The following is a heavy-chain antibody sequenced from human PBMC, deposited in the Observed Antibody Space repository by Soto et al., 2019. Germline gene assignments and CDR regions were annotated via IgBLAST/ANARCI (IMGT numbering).Heavy chain of an antibody. J-gene: IGHJ4*02. CDR2: ISAHNGNT. CDR1: GYGFTTYG. V-gene: IGHV1-18*01. Sequence: QVHLVQSGAEVKKPGASVKVSCKGSGYGFTTYGITWVRQAPGQGLEWMAWISAHNGNTNYAQKLQGRVTVTRDTSTSTAYMKLGSLRSDDTAVYFCAGGRYGDYWGQGALVTFSS. D-gene: IGHD1-1*01. CDR3: AGGRYGDY.